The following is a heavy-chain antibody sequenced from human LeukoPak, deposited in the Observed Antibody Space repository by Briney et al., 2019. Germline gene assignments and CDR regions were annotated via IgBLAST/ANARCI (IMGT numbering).Heavy chain of an antibody. D-gene: IGHD5-12*01. J-gene: IGHJ4*02. CDR1: GFTFSSYS. Sequence: GGSLRLSCAASGFTFSSYSMNWVRQAPGKGLEWVSYISSSSSTIYYADSVKGRFTISRDNAKNSLYLQMNRLRAEDTAVYYRARDLHDVDIVATILQIEMGSLWGQGTLVTVSS. V-gene: IGHV3-48*01. CDR2: ISSSSSTI. CDR3: ARDLHDVDIVATILQIEMGSL.